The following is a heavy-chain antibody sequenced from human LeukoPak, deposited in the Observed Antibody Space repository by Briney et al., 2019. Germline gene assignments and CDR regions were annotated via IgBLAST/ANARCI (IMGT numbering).Heavy chain of an antibody. CDR3: AKDQGRSGSSLVDH. J-gene: IGHJ4*02. D-gene: IGHD6-6*01. CDR1: GFIFSSYG. CDR2: LRYDGSNK. Sequence: QSGWSLRLSCAASGFIFSSYGMHWVRQAPGKGLEWVASLRYDGSNKYYADSVKGRFTISRDNSNNTLYLQMNSLRAEDTAAYYCAKDQGRSGSSLVDHWGQGSLVTVSS. V-gene: IGHV3-30*02.